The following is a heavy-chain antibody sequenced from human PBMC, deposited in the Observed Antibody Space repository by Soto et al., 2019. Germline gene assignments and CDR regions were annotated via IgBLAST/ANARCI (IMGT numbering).Heavy chain of an antibody. J-gene: IGHJ4*02. CDR3: ATSSGYLNYFDY. V-gene: IGHV3-30*01. D-gene: IGHD3-22*01. Sequence: QVHLVECGGGVVQPGRSLRLSCAASGFSFSTYAMHWVRQAPDKGLEWVALVSFDGSQDHFADSVKGRFTISRDNSRNTLYLQMNSLRSEDTAVYYCATSSGYLNYFDYWGQGTLVTVTA. CDR1: GFSFSTYA. CDR2: VSFDGSQD.